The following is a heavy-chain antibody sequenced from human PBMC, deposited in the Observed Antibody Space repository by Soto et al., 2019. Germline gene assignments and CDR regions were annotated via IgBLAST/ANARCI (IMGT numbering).Heavy chain of an antibody. D-gene: IGHD6-13*01. Sequence: QVQLVQSGAEVKKPGASVKVSCKASGYTFTNYHIHWVRQATGQGLEWMGWMNPNSGDTGYAQKFQGRGTMTRDTSITAAYRELSGLRSGDTAVYYCARGGGGRWYSGDYWGQGTLVTVSS. J-gene: IGHJ4*02. CDR2: MNPNSGDT. CDR3: ARGGGGRWYSGDY. V-gene: IGHV1-8*01. CDR1: GYTFTNYH.